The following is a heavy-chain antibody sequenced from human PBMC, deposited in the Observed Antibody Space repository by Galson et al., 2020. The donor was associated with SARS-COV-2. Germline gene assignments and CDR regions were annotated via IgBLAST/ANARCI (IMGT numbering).Heavy chain of an antibody. CDR1: GDSVSSGDYS. Sequence: SETLSLTCAVSGDSVSSGDYSWSWIRQPPGKGLEWIGYINSGSTSYNPSLESRLTMSIDTSKNQFSLKLSSVTAADTAVYYCARETQGENWGEDYFDYWCQGTLVTVSS. J-gene: IGHJ4*02. CDR3: ARETQGENWGEDYFDY. CDR2: INSGST. V-gene: IGHV4-30-4*07. D-gene: IGHD7-27*01.